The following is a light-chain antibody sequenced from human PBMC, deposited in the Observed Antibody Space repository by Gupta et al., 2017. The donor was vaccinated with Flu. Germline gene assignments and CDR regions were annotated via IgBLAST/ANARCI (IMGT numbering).Light chain of an antibody. J-gene: IGLJ2*01. V-gene: IGLV2-8*01. CDR3: ASYAGSNSWV. CDR1: SRDVGGDNY. Sequence: VSISWTGTSRDVGGDNYVSWYHQHPGKSPELIIYEVSRRTAEVPDRFSGSKAGNTASRTVSGHQAADEADYYCASYAGSNSWVFGGGTKLTVL. CDR2: EVS.